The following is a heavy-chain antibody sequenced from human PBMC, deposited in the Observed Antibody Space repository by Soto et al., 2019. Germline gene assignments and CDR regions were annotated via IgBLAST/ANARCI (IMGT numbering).Heavy chain of an antibody. V-gene: IGHV3-9*01. Sequence: EVQLVESGGGLVQPGRSLRLSCAASGFTFDDYAMHCVRQAPGKGLEWVSGISWNSGSIGYADSVKGRFTISRDNAKNSLYLQMNSLRAEDTALYYCAKDGTDYYGSGSPLDYWGQGTLVTVSS. J-gene: IGHJ4*02. CDR1: GFTFDDYA. CDR2: ISWNSGSI. CDR3: AKDGTDYYGSGSPLDY. D-gene: IGHD3-10*01.